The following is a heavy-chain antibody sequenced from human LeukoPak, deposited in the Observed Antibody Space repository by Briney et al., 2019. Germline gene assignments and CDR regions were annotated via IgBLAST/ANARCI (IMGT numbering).Heavy chain of an antibody. Sequence: GGSLRLSCAASGFTFSSYAMSWVRQAPGKGLEWVSAISGSGGSTYYADSVKGRFTISRDNSKNTLYLQMNSLRAEDTAVYYCAKGLWYYYDSSGYVDYWGQGTLVTVSS. CDR1: GFTFSSYA. CDR3: AKGLWYYYDSSGYVDY. CDR2: ISGSGGST. V-gene: IGHV3-23*01. D-gene: IGHD3-22*01. J-gene: IGHJ4*02.